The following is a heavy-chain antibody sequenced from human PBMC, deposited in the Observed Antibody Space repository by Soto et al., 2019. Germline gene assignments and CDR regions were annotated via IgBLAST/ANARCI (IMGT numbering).Heavy chain of an antibody. Sequence: PGESLKISCKGSAYSFTSYWIGWVRQRPGKGLEWMGIIYPGDSNTRYSPSLQGQVTISVDKSISTAYLQWSSLKATDTAMYYCARHAYDFWSGHPNPRYYYGMDVWGQGTTVTAP. CDR1: AYSFTSYW. CDR3: ARHAYDFWSGHPNPRYYYGMDV. J-gene: IGHJ6*02. V-gene: IGHV5-51*01. D-gene: IGHD3-3*01. CDR2: IYPGDSNT.